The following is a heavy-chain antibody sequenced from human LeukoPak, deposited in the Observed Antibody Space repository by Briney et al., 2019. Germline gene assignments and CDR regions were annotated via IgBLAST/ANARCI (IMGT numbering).Heavy chain of an antibody. Sequence: PGTSLRLSCAASGFTFSNDGMHWVRQAPGKGLEWVTLISYDGSNKYYADPVKGRFTISRDNSKNTLYLQMNSLRAEDTAVYYCAKDRSGIAPGTMDNWGQGTLVTVSS. D-gene: IGHD1-1*01. CDR1: GFTFSNDG. CDR2: ISYDGSNK. CDR3: AKDRSGIAPGTMDN. V-gene: IGHV3-30*18. J-gene: IGHJ4*02.